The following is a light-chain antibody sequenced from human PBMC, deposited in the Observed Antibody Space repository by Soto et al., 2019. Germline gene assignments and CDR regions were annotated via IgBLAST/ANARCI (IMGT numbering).Light chain of an antibody. CDR1: SSNIGAGYD. V-gene: IGLV1-40*01. CDR3: QSYDSSLSVRGVV. CDR2: GNS. Sequence: QSVLTQPPSVSGAPGQRVTISCTGSSSNIGAGYDVHWYQQLPGTAPKLLIYGNSNRPSGVPDRISGSKSGTSASLAITGLQAEDEADYYCQSYDSSLSVRGVVFGGGTKLTVL. J-gene: IGLJ2*01.